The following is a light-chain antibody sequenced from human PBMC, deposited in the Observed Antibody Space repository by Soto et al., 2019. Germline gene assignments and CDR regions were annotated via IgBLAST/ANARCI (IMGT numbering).Light chain of an antibody. Sequence: DMQMTQSPSSLSASVGDRVTITCQASQNIRNYLNWYQQKPGQAPKLLISDASTLETGVPSGFSGSGSGTNFTFTISSLQPEDIATYYCQQYDNLPSFTFGPGTKVDIK. CDR2: DAS. CDR3: QQYDNLPSFT. CDR1: QNIRNY. V-gene: IGKV1-33*01. J-gene: IGKJ3*01.